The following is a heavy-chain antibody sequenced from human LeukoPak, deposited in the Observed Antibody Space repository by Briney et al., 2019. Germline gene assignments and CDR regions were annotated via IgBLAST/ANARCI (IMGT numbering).Heavy chain of an antibody. Sequence: GGSLRLSCAASGFTFSSYAMSWVRQAPGKGLEWVSLISSSSSYIYYADSVKGRFTISRDNAKNSLYLQMNSLRAEDTAVYYCARDRGSYPVDYWGQGTLVTVSS. J-gene: IGHJ4*02. D-gene: IGHD3-16*02. CDR3: ARDRGSYPVDY. CDR1: GFTFSSYA. V-gene: IGHV3-21*01. CDR2: ISSSSSYI.